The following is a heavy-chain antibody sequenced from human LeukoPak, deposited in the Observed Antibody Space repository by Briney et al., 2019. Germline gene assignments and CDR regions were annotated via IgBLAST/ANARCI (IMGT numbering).Heavy chain of an antibody. D-gene: IGHD3-10*01. CDR2: IYYSGST. CDR1: GGSISSHY. J-gene: IGHJ4*02. Sequence: SETLSLTCTVSGGSISSHYWSWIRQPPGKGLEWIGYIYYSGSTNYNPSLKSRVTISVDTSKNQFSLKLSSVTAADTAVYYCAGCGTLWFGESFDYWGQGTLVTVSS. V-gene: IGHV4-59*11. CDR3: AGCGTLWFGESFDY.